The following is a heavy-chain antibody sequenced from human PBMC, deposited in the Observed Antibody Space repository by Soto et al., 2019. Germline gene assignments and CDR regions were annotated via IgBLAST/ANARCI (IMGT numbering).Heavy chain of an antibody. Sequence: QVELVESGGGVVHPGKPLRLSCVASGFTFSSQTMHWVRQAPGKGLAWVAAISSDGDKKQYADSVMGRFSISRDNSKNTVDLQMNSLRAEDTAVYFCARAESGGYSFLSDWGQGTRVTVSA. D-gene: IGHD2-21*02. CDR2: ISSDGDKK. V-gene: IGHV3-30-3*01. CDR1: GFTFSSQT. J-gene: IGHJ4*02. CDR3: ARAESGGYSFLSD.